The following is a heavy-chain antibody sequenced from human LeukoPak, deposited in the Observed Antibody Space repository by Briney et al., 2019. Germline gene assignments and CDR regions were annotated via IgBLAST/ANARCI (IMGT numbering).Heavy chain of an antibody. CDR2: ISSSSSYI. Sequence: GGSLRLSCAASGFTFSSYSMNWVRQAPGKGLEWVSSISSSSSYIYYADSVKGRFTISRDNAKNSLYLQMDCLRAEDTAVYYCARDPTDIAATYYYYMDVWGKGTTVTVSS. J-gene: IGHJ6*03. CDR3: ARDPTDIAATYYYYMDV. V-gene: IGHV3-21*01. D-gene: IGHD6-6*01. CDR1: GFTFSSYS.